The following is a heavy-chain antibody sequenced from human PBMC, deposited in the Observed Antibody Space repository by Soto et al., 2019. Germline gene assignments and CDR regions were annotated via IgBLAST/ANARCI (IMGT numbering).Heavy chain of an antibody. CDR3: ASALERPPSTNNWFDP. CDR1: GGTFSSYA. V-gene: IGHV1-69*01. Sequence: QVQLVQSGAEVKKPGSSVKVSCKASGGTFSSYAISWVRQAPGQGLEWMGGIIPIFGTANYAQKFQGRVTITADESTSTPYMELSSLRSEDTAVYSCASALERPPSTNNWFDPWGQGTLVTVSS. D-gene: IGHD1-1*01. CDR2: IIPIFGTA. J-gene: IGHJ5*02.